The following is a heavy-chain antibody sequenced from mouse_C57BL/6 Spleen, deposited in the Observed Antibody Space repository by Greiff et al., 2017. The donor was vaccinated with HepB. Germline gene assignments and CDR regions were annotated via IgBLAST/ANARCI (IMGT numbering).Heavy chain of an antibody. V-gene: IGHV5-4*03. CDR2: ISDGGSYT. CDR1: GFTFSSYA. J-gene: IGHJ2*01. Sequence: DVMLVESGGGLVKPGGSLKLSCAASGFTFSSYAMSWVRQTPEKRLEWVATISDGGSYTYYPDNVKGRFTISRDNAKNNLYLQMSHLKSEDTAMYYCARGKDFDYWGQGTTLTVSS. CDR3: ARGKDFDY.